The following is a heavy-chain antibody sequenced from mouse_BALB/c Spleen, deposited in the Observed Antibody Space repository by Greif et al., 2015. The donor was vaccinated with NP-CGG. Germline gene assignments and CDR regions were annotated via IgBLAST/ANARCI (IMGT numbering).Heavy chain of an antibody. CDR1: GFTFSSFG. D-gene: IGHD2-1*01. V-gene: IGHV5-17*02. Sequence: EVHLVESGGGLVQPGGSRKLSCAASGFTFSSFGMHWVRQAPEKGLEWVAYISSGSSTFYYADTVKGRFTISRDNPKNTLFLQMTSLRSEDTAMYYCARSTVYGNYWYFDAWGAGTTVTVSS. J-gene: IGHJ1*01. CDR3: ARSTVYGNYWYFDA. CDR2: ISSGSSTF.